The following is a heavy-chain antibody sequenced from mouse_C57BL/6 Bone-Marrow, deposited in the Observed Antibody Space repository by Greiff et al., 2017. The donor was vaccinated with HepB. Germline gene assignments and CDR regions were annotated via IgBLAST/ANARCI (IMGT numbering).Heavy chain of an antibody. CDR3: ARKDYGSSWWYFDY. CDR2: IDPSDSYT. J-gene: IGHJ2*01. Sequence: QVQLQHPGAELVMPGASVKLSCKASGYTFTSYWMHWVKQRPGQGLEWIGEIDPSDSYTNYNQKFKGKSTLTVDKSSSTAYMQLSSLTSEDSAVYYCARKDYGSSWWYFDYWGQGTTLTVSS. D-gene: IGHD1-1*01. CDR1: GYTFTSYW. V-gene: IGHV1-69*01.